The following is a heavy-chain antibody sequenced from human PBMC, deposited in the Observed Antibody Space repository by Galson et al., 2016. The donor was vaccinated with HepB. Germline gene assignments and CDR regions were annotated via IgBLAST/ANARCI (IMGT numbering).Heavy chain of an antibody. J-gene: IGHJ3*02. D-gene: IGHD6-13*01. Sequence: SVKVSCKASGGTFSSYAISWVRQAPGQGLEWMGGIIPIFGSANHAQKFQGRLTITADESTSTAYMELSSLRSEDTAVYYCARDARHRSTWYLAFDIWGQGTMLTVSS. V-gene: IGHV1-69*13. CDR3: ARDARHRSTWYLAFDI. CDR2: IIPIFGSA. CDR1: GGTFSSYA.